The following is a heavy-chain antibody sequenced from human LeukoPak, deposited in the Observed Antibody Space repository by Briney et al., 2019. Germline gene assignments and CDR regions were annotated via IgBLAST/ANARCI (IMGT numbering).Heavy chain of an antibody. J-gene: IGHJ4*02. CDR3: AKGTSSLRTTTPADY. D-gene: IGHD1-1*01. V-gene: IGHV3-7*03. CDR2: IKYDGSGE. Sequence: GGSLRLSCSASGFTFSSHWMGWVRQAPGKGLEWVANIKYDGSGEYYVDSVKGRFTISRDNAKNSLYLQMNSLRADDTAVYYCAKGTSSLRTTTPADYWGQGTLVTVSS. CDR1: GFTFSSHW.